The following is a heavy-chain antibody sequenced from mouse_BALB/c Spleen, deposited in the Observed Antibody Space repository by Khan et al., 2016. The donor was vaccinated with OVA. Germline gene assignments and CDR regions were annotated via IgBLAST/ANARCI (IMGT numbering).Heavy chain of an antibody. V-gene: IGHV1-20*02. CDR2: INPHIGET. J-gene: IGHJ2*01. Sequence: QLQESGPELVRPGASVKISCKASGYSFTGYFMNWVMQSHGKSLEWIGRINPHIGETFYNQRFKDKATLTVDESSSTAHMELRSLASEDSAVYYCTRIYRSDFDYWGQGTTLTVSS. CDR3: TRIYRSDFDY. CDR1: GYSFTGYF. D-gene: IGHD1-1*01.